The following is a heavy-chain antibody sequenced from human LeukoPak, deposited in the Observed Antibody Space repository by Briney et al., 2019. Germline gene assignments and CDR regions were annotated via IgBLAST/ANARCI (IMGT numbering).Heavy chain of an antibody. D-gene: IGHD3-22*01. V-gene: IGHV3-23*01. Sequence: GGSLRLFCAASGFTFSSYAMSWVRQAPGKGLEWVSAISGSGGSTYYADSVKGRFTISRDDSKNTLYLQMNSLRAEDTAVYYCAKENGDSSGYYYNNWFDPWGQGTLVTVSS. J-gene: IGHJ5*02. CDR3: AKENGDSSGYYYNNWFDP. CDR1: GFTFSSYA. CDR2: ISGSGGST.